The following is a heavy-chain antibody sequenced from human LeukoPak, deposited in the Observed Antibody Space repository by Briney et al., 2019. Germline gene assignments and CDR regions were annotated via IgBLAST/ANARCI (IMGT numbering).Heavy chain of an antibody. D-gene: IGHD5-18*01. J-gene: IGHJ4*02. V-gene: IGHV3-33*06. CDR3: AKSVGQRWLLHY. Sequence: GRSLRLSCAASGFTFSSHGMHWVRQAPGKGLECATFISYNGNNRYYADSVKGRFTISRDNSKNTLSLQMDSLRDEDSGVYYCAKSVGQRWLLHYWGQGTLVTVSS. CDR2: ISYNGNNR. CDR1: GFTFSSHG.